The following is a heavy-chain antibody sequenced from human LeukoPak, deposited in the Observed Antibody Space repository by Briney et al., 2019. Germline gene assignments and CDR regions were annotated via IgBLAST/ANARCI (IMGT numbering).Heavy chain of an antibody. D-gene: IGHD2-2*01. J-gene: IGHJ4*02. CDR2: IYHSGST. CDR1: GGSISSGGYY. V-gene: IGHV4-30-2*01. CDR3: ARDPGGGYCSSTSCRAGFDY. Sequence: SETLTLTCTVSGGSISSGGYYWSWIRQPPGRGLEWIGYIYHSGSTYYNPSLKSRVTISVDRSKNQFSLKLSSVTAADTAVYYCARDPGGGYCSSTSCRAGFDYWGQGTLVTVSS.